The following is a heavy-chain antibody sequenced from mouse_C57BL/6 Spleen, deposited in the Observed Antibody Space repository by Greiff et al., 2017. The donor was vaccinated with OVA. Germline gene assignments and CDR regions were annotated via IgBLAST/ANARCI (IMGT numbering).Heavy chain of an antibody. D-gene: IGHD1-1*01. CDR2: IHPNSGST. CDR3: ARSYGSSYFDY. J-gene: IGHJ2*01. Sequence: QVQLQQSGAELVKPGASVTLSCKASGYTFTSYWMHWVKQRPGQGLEWIGMIHPNSGSTNYNEKFKSKATLTVDKSSSTAYMQLSSLTSEDSAVYYCARSYGSSYFDYWGQGTTLTVSS. CDR1: GYTFTSYW. V-gene: IGHV1-64*01.